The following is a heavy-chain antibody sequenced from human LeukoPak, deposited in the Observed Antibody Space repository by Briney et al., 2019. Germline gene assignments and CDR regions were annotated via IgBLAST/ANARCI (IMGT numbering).Heavy chain of an antibody. Sequence: SETLSLTCTVSNDSISSYYWSWIRQPPGKGLEWIGYIYYSGSTNYNPSLKSRVTISVDTSKNQFSLKLSSVTAADTAVCYCARGSDIVVVPAAILPDYYYGMDVWGQGTTVTVSS. CDR3: ARGSDIVVVPAAILPDYYYGMDV. J-gene: IGHJ6*02. V-gene: IGHV4-59*12. CDR1: NDSISSYY. CDR2: IYYSGST. D-gene: IGHD2-2*02.